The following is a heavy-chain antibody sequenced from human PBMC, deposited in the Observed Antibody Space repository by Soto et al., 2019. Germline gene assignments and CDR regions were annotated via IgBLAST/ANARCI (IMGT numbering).Heavy chain of an antibody. D-gene: IGHD6-13*01. CDR1: GGSISSGGYY. J-gene: IGHJ4*02. CDR3: ARVAVEYSSSWRHRSGIDY. CDR2: IYYSGST. V-gene: IGHV4-31*03. Sequence: SETLSLTCTVSGGSISSGGYYWSWIRQHPGKGLEWIGYIYYSGSTYYNPSLKSRVTISVDTSKNQFSLKLSSVTAADTAVYYCARVAVEYSSSWRHRSGIDYWRQGTLVPVPS.